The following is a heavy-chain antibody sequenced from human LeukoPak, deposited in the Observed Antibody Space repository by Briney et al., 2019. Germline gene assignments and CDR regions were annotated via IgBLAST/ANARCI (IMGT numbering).Heavy chain of an antibody. Sequence: PSETLSLTCAVYGGSSSGYYWSWIRQPPGKGLEWIGEINHSGSTNYNPSLKSRVTISVDTSKNQFSLKLSSVTAADTAVYYCAIYDFWSGYYGYWGQGTLVTVSS. CDR1: GGSSSGYY. CDR2: INHSGST. J-gene: IGHJ4*02. D-gene: IGHD3-3*01. CDR3: AIYDFWSGYYGY. V-gene: IGHV4-34*01.